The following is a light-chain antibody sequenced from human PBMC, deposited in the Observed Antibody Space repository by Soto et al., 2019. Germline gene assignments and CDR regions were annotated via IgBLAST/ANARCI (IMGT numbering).Light chain of an antibody. CDR1: QGISSY. CDR3: QQLNDYPLT. J-gene: IGKJ4*01. Sequence: DIQLTQSPSFLSASVGDRVTITCRASQGISSYLAWYQQKPGKAPKLLIYAASTLQSGVPSRFSGRGSGTEFTLTVSSLQPEDFATYYCQQLNDYPLTFGGGTKVDIK. V-gene: IGKV1-9*01. CDR2: AAS.